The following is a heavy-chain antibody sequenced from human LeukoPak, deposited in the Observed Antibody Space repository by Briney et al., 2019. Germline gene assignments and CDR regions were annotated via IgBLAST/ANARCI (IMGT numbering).Heavy chain of an antibody. D-gene: IGHD4-23*01. J-gene: IGHJ4*02. CDR1: GFTFDDYG. CDR3: STTVVTGVDY. CDR2: INWSGGST. V-gene: IGHV3-20*04. Sequence: PGGSLRLSCAASGFTFDDYGMSWVRQAPGKGLEWVSGINWSGGSTGYADSVKGRFTISRDNAKNSLYLQMNSLRAEDTALYYCSTTVVTGVDYWGQGTLVTVSS.